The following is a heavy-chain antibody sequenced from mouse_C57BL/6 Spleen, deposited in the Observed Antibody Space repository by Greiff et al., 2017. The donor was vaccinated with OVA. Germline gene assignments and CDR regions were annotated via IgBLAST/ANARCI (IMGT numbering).Heavy chain of an antibody. Sequence: EVQLQQSGTVLARPGASVKMSCKTSGYTFTSYWMHWVKQRPGQGLEWIGAIYPGNSDTSYNQKFKGKAKLTAVTSASTAYMELSSLTNEDSAVYYCTRRSGSGSSHFDYWGQGTTLTVSS. CDR2: IYPGNSDT. D-gene: IGHD1-1*01. J-gene: IGHJ2*01. CDR1: GYTFTSYW. CDR3: TRRSGSGSSHFDY. V-gene: IGHV1-5*01.